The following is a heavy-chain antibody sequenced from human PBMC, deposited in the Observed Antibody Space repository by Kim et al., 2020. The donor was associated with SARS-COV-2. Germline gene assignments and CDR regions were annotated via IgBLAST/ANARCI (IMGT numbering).Heavy chain of an antibody. J-gene: IGHJ6*02. V-gene: IGHV3-48*02. CDR3: ARAGLLWFGDSFYGMDV. D-gene: IGHD3-10*01. Sequence: VKGRLTISRDNAKNSLYLQMNSLRDEDTAVYYCARAGLLWFGDSFYGMDVWGQGTTVTVSS.